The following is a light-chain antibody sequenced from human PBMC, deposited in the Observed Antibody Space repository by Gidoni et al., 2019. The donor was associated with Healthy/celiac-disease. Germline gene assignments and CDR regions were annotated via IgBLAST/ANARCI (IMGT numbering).Light chain of an antibody. Sequence: DRQMTQSPSSVSVSVGDSVTISCRASQSIGVWLAWYQQRPGNASNLLIYSASILHRGVPSRFSGAGSGTHFTLTISSLQPEDVGTYFCLQDDSFPLTFGQGTRLEI. V-gene: IGKV1-12*01. CDR2: SAS. CDR3: LQDDSFPLT. J-gene: IGKJ5*01. CDR1: QSIGVW.